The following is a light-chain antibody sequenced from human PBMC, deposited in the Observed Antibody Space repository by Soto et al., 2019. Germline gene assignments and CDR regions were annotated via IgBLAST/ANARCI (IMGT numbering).Light chain of an antibody. Sequence: EIVLTQSPGTLSLPPGERATLSCRASQSVSNNYLAWYQQKPGQAPRLLIYDASNRATDIPDRFSGSGSGTDFTLTISSLEPEDFAVYFCQQRSNWPLTFGGGTKVDIK. J-gene: IGKJ4*01. CDR3: QQRSNWPLT. CDR1: QSVSNNY. CDR2: DAS. V-gene: IGKV3D-20*02.